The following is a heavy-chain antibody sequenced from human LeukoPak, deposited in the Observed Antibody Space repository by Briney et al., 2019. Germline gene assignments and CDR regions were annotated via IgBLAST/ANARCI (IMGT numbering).Heavy chain of an antibody. CDR2: IYYSGST. CDR3: ARAGYSYGYDLAIFYYYGMDV. D-gene: IGHD5-18*01. CDR1: GGSISSGGYY. J-gene: IGHJ6*02. Sequence: SQTLSLTCTVSGGSISSGGYYWSWIRQHPGKGLEWIGYIYYSGSTYYNPSLKSRVTISVDTSKNQFSLKLSSVTAADTAVYYCARAGYSYGYDLAIFYYYGMDVWGQGTTVTVSS. V-gene: IGHV4-31*03.